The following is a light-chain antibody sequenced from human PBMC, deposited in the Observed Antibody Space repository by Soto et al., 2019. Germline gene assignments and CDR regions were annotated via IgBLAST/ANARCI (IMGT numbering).Light chain of an antibody. CDR2: RNN. Sequence: QAVVTQPPSASGTPGQRVTISCSGSRSNIGSNTVSWYQQLPGTAPKLLMYRNNQWPSVVPDRFSSSTSVSSASLAISGLQSEDEADYYCAAWDDSLNGFVFGTGTKLTVL. V-gene: IGLV1-44*01. CDR3: AAWDDSLNGFV. CDR1: RSNIGSNT. J-gene: IGLJ1*01.